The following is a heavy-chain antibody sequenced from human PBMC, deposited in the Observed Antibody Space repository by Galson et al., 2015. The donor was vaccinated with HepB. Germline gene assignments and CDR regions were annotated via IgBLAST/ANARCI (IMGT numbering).Heavy chain of an antibody. CDR2: INAGNGNT. Sequence: SVKVSCKASGGTFSSYAISWVRQAPGQRLEWMGWINAGNGNTKHSQKFQGRVTITRDTSASTAYMELSSLRSEDTAVYYCARGCGGDCYSETDYWGQGTLVTVSS. J-gene: IGHJ4*02. V-gene: IGHV1-3*01. D-gene: IGHD2-21*02. CDR3: ARGCGGDCYSETDY. CDR1: GGTFSSYA.